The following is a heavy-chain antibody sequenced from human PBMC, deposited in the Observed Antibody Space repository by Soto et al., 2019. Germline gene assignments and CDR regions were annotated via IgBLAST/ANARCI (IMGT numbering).Heavy chain of an antibody. D-gene: IGHD3-22*01. CDR1: GGSINSGDYY. J-gene: IGHJ3*02. CDR2: IYYSGST. CDR3: ATVPTYNLDRNGYTTAFDI. V-gene: IGHV4-30-4*01. Sequence: QVQLQESGPGLVKPSETLSLTCTVSGGSINSGDYYWSWIRQPPGKGLEWIGYIYYSGSTYHNPSHKSRMNISLDTSKNPFSLRLNAVTVADTAVYYCATVPTYNLDRNGYTTAFDIWGPGTMVTVSS.